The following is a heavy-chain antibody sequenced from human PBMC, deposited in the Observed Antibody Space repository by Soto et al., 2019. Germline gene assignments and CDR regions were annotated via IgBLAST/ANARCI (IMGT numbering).Heavy chain of an antibody. CDR2: TYYRSKWYN. CDR3: ARDVGSGFRGAFEI. D-gene: IGHD6-19*01. Sequence: SQTLSLTCAISGDSVSSHSAAWNWIRQSPSRGLEWLGRTYYRSKWYNDYAVSVKSRITINPDTSKNQFSLQLNSVTPEDTAVYYCARDVGSGFRGAFEIWGQGTMVTVS. CDR1: GDSVSSHSAA. V-gene: IGHV6-1*01. J-gene: IGHJ3*02.